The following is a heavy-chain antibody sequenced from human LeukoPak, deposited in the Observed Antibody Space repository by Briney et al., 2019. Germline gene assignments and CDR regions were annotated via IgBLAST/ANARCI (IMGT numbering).Heavy chain of an antibody. V-gene: IGHV5-51*01. D-gene: IGHD6-6*01. CDR2: IYPGDSES. CDR3: ARPALSIGKIDY. CDR1: GYSFSNYW. J-gene: IGHJ4*02. Sequence: GESLKISCKASGYSFSNYWIGWVRQMPGKGLEWMGIIYPGDSESRYSPSFQGQVTISADKSISTAYLQWSSLRASDTAMYYCARPALSIGKIDYWGQGTLVTVSS.